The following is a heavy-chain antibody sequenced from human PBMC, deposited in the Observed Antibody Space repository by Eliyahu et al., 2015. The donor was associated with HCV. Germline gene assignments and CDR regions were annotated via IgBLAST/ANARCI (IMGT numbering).Heavy chain of an antibody. D-gene: IGHD6-13*01. J-gene: IGHJ6*02. Sequence: QVQLQESGPGLVKPSGTLSLTCAVSGGSISXXNWWXWVRXPPGKGLXWIGEIXHRGSTNYNPSLKSRVTISVDKSKNQFSLKLSSVTAADTAVYYCARGVGGAAAGTPSDGYYYYYGMDVWGQGTTVTVSS. CDR3: ARGVGGAAAGTPSDGYYYYYGMDV. CDR1: GGSISXXNW. V-gene: IGHV4-4*02. CDR2: IXHRGST.